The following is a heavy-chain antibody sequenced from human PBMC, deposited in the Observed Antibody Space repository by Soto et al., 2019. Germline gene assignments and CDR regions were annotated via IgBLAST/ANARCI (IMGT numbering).Heavy chain of an antibody. Sequence: LRLSCAASGFTFSSYGMHWVRQAPGKGLEWVAVISYDGSNKYYADSVKGRFTISRDNSKNTLCLQMNSLRAEDTAVYYCAKDWSSKRGRITIFYSGMDVWGQGTTVTVS. V-gene: IGHV3-30*18. D-gene: IGHD3-9*01. J-gene: IGHJ6*02. CDR3: AKDWSSKRGRITIFYSGMDV. CDR2: ISYDGSNK. CDR1: GFTFSSYG.